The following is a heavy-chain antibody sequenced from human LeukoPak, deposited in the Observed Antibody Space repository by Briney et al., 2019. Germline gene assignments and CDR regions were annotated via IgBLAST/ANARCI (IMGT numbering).Heavy chain of an antibody. Sequence: SETLSLTCTVSGYSISSGYYWGWIRQPPGKGLEWIGSIYHSGSTYYNPSLKSRVTISVDTSKNQFSLKLSSVTAADTAVYYCARVWRDYGDHPIDYWGQGTLVTVSS. V-gene: IGHV4-38-2*02. CDR2: IYHSGST. J-gene: IGHJ4*02. CDR1: GYSISSGYY. CDR3: ARVWRDYGDHPIDY. D-gene: IGHD4-17*01.